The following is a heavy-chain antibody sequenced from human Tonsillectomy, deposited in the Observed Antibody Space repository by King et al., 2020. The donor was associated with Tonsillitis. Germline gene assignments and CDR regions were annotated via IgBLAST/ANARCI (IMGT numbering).Heavy chain of an antibody. CDR1: GFTFSSYG. D-gene: IGHD3-10*01. J-gene: IGHJ4*02. CDR3: AKDLGSFSSDY. V-gene: IGHV3-30*18. CDR2: ISYDGSNK. Sequence: VQLVESGGGVVQPGRSLRLSCAASGFTFSSYGMHWVRQAPGKGLEWVAVISYDGSNKYYADSVKGRFTISRDNSKNTLYLQMNSLRAEDTAVYYCAKDLGSFSSDYWGQGTLVTVSS.